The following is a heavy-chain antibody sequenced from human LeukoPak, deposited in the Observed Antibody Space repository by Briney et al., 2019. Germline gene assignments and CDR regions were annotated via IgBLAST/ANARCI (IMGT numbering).Heavy chain of an antibody. CDR3: ASQYCSSTRCYVRQQLVLGHY. Sequence: SGESLRLSCAASGFTFSTYGMHWVRQAPGKGLEWVAVIWYDGSNKYYADSVKGRFTISRDNSKNTLYLQMNSLRAEDTDVYHCASQYCSSTRCYVRQQLVLGHYWGQGTLVTVSS. V-gene: IGHV3-33*01. CDR1: GFTFSTYG. D-gene: IGHD2-2*01. J-gene: IGHJ4*02. CDR2: IWYDGSNK.